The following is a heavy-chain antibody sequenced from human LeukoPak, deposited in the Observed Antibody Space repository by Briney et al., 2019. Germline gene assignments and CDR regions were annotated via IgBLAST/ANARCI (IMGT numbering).Heavy chain of an antibody. CDR1: GGSFSGHY. D-gene: IGHD6-19*01. J-gene: IGHJ4*02. CDR3: ARRKQWLQRVGAGNDY. CDR2: INHSGST. V-gene: IGHV4-34*01. Sequence: SETLSLTCAVYGGSFSGHYCSWIRQPPGKGLEWIGEINHSGSTNYNPSLKSRVTMSVDTSKNQFSLKLSSVTAADTAVYYCARRKQWLQRVGAGNDYWGQGTLVTVSS.